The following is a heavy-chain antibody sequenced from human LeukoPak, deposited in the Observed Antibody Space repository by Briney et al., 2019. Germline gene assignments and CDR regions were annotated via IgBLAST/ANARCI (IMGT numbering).Heavy chain of an antibody. CDR1: GGSISSSSYY. V-gene: IGHV4-39*07. D-gene: IGHD5-24*01. J-gene: IGHJ4*02. CDR3: ARDGYNPIDY. CDR2: IYYSGST. Sequence: SETLSLTCTVSGGSISSSSYYWGWIRQPPGKGPEWIGSIYYSGSTYYNLSLKSRVTISVDTSKNQFSLKLSSVTAADTAVYYCARDGYNPIDYWGQGTLVTVSS.